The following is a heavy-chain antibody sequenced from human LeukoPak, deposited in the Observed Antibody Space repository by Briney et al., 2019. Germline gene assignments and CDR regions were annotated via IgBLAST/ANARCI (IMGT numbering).Heavy chain of an antibody. D-gene: IGHD5-24*01. CDR1: GGSISSYY. V-gene: IGHV4-59*01. CDR2: IYYSGST. J-gene: IGHJ3*02. Sequence: SEILSLTCTVSGGSISSYYWSWIRQPPGKGLEWIGYIYYSGSTNYNPSVKSRVTISVDTSKNQFSLKLSSVTAADTAVYYCARGLLDGYTHPAAFDIWGQGTMVTVSS. CDR3: ARGLLDGYTHPAAFDI.